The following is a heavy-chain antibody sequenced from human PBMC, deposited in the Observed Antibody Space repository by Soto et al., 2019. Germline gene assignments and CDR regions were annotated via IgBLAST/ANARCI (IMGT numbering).Heavy chain of an antibody. Sequence: ASVKVSCKASGYIFTNYYMYWVRQAPGQGLEWMGMIKPSGESRNYAQKFQGRVTMTRDTSTSTVYMELSSLRSEDTAVYYCARVSSSRYYYGMDVWGQGTTVTVSS. CDR1: GYIFTNYY. CDR3: ARVSSSRYYYGMDV. D-gene: IGHD2-2*01. J-gene: IGHJ6*02. CDR2: IKPSGESR. V-gene: IGHV1-46*01.